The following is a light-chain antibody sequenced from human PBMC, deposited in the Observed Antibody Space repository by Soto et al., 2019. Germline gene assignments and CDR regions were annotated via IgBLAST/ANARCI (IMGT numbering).Light chain of an antibody. V-gene: IGKV3-20*01. CDR2: GAS. CDR1: QSVSSSY. J-gene: IGKJ2*01. Sequence: EIVLTQSPGTLSVSPGDRVTLSCRASQSVSSSYLAWYQQKPGQAPRLLIYGASSRATGIPDRFSGSGSGTDFTLTISRLEPEDFAVYDCQQYGSSPMYTFGQGTKLEIK. CDR3: QQYGSSPMYT.